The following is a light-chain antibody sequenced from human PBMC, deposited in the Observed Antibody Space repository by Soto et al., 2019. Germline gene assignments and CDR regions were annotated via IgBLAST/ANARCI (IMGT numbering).Light chain of an antibody. CDR2: EVN. J-gene: IGLJ3*02. CDR1: SSDVGGYNY. Sequence: QSVLTQPASLSGSPGQSITISCTGTSSDVGGYNYVSWYQQHPGKAPRLIIYEVNNRPSGISNRFSGSKSGNTASLTISGLQTEDEADYYCNSYTSSSALVVGGGTKLTVL. CDR3: NSYTSSSALV. V-gene: IGLV2-14*01.